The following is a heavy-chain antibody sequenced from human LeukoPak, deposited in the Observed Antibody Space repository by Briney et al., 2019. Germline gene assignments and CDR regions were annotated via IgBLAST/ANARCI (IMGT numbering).Heavy chain of an antibody. V-gene: IGHV6-1*01. D-gene: IGHD6-13*01. Sequence: SLTLSLTCAISGDSVSSNSVAWNWIRQSPSRGLEWLGRTYYRSRWYTDYAESVKSRITINPDTSKNQFSLQLNSVTPEDTAVYYCARIKQQLADYWGQGTLVTVSS. CDR3: ARIKQQLADY. J-gene: IGHJ4*02. CDR2: TYYRSRWYT. CDR1: GDSVSSNSVA.